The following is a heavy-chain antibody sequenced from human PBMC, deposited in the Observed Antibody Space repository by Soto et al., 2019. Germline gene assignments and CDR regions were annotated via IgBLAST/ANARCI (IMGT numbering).Heavy chain of an antibody. J-gene: IGHJ4*02. CDR1: GFTFSSYS. CDR2: ISSSSTI. D-gene: IGHD2-15*01. V-gene: IGHV3-48*01. CDR3: ARDWGYCSGGSCYGDAFDY. Sequence: GGSLRLSCAASGFTFSSYSMNWVRQAPGKGLEWVSYISSSSTIYYADSVKGRFTISRDNAKNSLYLQMNSLRAEDTAVYYCARDWGYCSGGSCYGDAFDYWGQGTLVTVSS.